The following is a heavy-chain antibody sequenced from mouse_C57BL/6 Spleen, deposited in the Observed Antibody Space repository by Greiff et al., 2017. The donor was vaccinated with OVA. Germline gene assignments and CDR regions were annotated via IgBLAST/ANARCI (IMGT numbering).Heavy chain of an antibody. CDR3: TTGWPNYYAMDY. CDR2: IDPEDGDT. V-gene: IGHV14-1*01. Sequence: VHVKQSGAELVRPGASVKLSCTASGFNIKDYYMHWVKQRPEQGLEWIGRIDPEDGDTEYAPKFQGKATMTADTSSNTAYLQLSSLTSEDTAVYYCTTGWPNYYAMDYWGQGTSVTVSS. D-gene: IGHD2-3*01. CDR1: GFNIKDYY. J-gene: IGHJ4*01.